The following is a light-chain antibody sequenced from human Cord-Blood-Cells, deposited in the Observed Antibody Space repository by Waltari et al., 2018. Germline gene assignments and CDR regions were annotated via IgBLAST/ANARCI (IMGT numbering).Light chain of an antibody. J-gene: IGLJ2*01. Sequence: SYELTQPPSLSVSPGQTASITCSGAKYGDKYACLYQQHPCQSPVLVIYHDRKRPSGIHERFCGSHSGKTSTLTISGPQAMEEADYYCQAWDSSTVVFGGGTKLTVL. CDR1: KYGDKY. CDR2: HDR. CDR3: QAWDSSTVV. V-gene: IGLV3-1*01.